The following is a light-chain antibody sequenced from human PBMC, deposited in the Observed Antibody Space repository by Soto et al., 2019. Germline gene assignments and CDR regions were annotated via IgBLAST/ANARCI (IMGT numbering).Light chain of an antibody. J-gene: IGKJ1*01. CDR1: QSVSSNY. CDR2: GTS. V-gene: IGKV3-20*01. Sequence: EFVLTQSPGTLSLSPGERATLSCRASQSVSSNYLAWYQQKPGQAPRLLIYGTSTRATGIPDRFSGSGSGTDFTLTISRLEPEDFAFYYCQQFVRSSWTFGQGTKVDIK. CDR3: QQFVRSSWT.